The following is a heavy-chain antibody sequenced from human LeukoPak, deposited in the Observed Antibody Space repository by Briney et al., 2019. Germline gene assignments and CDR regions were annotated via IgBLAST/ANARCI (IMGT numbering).Heavy chain of an antibody. CDR2: IIPIFGTA. CDR3: ARDLDITEVATAERSFDY. Sequence: SVKVSCKASGGTFSSYAISWVRQAPGQGLEWMGGIIPIFGTANYAQKFQGRVTITADESTSTAYMELSSLGSEDTAVYYCARDLDITEVATAERSFDYWGQGTLVTVSS. D-gene: IGHD5-12*01. CDR1: GGTFSSYA. J-gene: IGHJ4*02. V-gene: IGHV1-69*13.